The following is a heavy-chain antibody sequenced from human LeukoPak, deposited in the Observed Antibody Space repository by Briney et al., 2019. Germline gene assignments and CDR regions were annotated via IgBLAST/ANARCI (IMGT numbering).Heavy chain of an antibody. V-gene: IGHV3-7*04. J-gene: IGHJ4*02. D-gene: IGHD1-14*01. CDR2: IKPDGSEK. CDR1: GFTFSSDW. CDR3: ARHNPLCGY. Sequence: GGSLRLSCAASGFTFSSDWMSWVRHAPGKGPERVANIKPDGSEKYYVDSVKGRFTISRDNAKNSLYLQMSSLRVEDTALNFCARHNPLCGYWGQGTLVTVSS.